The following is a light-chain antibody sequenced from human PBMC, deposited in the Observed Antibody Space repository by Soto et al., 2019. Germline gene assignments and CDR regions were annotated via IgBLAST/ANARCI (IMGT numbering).Light chain of an antibody. CDR2: AAS. CDR1: QSISNY. Sequence: DIQMTQSPPSLSASVGDRVTITCRASQSISNYLNWYQQKPGKAPKLLIYAASTLQSGVPSRFSGSGSGTDFTLTITSLQPEDFAVYYCQQYGSFPYTFGQGTKLEIK. CDR3: QQYGSFPYT. J-gene: IGKJ2*01. V-gene: IGKV1-39*01.